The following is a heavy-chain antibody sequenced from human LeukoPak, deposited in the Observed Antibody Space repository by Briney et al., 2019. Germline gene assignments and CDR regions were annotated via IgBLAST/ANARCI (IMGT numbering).Heavy chain of an antibody. Sequence: GASVKVSCKASGYTFTSYGISWVRQAPGQGLEWMGWISAYNGNTNYAQKLQGRVTMTTDTPTSTAYMELRSLRSDDTAVYYCARTDGYCSGGSCYSSVYYYYYYMDVWGKGTTVTVSS. D-gene: IGHD2-15*01. V-gene: IGHV1-18*01. J-gene: IGHJ6*03. CDR1: GYTFTSYG. CDR3: ARTDGYCSGGSCYSSVYYYYYYMDV. CDR2: ISAYNGNT.